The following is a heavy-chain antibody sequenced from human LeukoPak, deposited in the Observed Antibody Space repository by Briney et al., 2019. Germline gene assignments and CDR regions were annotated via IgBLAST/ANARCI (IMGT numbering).Heavy chain of an antibody. CDR2: IYTSGST. CDR3: AKGPNSSSWWGVYYYYYYMDV. V-gene: IGHV4-61*02. CDR1: GGSISSGSYY. Sequence: SETLSLTCTVSGGSISSGSYYWSWIRQPAGKGLEWIGRIYTSGSTNYNPSLKSRVTISVDTSKNQFSLKLSSVTAADTAVYYCAKGPNSSSWWGVYYYYYYMDVWGKGTTVTVSS. J-gene: IGHJ6*03. D-gene: IGHD6-13*01.